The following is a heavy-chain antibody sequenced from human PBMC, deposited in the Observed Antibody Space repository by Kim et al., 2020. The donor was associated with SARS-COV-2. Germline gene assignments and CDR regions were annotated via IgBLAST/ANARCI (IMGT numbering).Heavy chain of an antibody. V-gene: IGHV3-20*01. J-gene: IGHJ6*02. CDR3: AREAISPGLMDV. Sequence: GGSLRLSCVASIFTFGDYGMSWVRQAPGKGLEWVAGINWNGNSKDYADSVKGRFTISRDNAKNSLYLQMNTLRVDDTALYRCAREAISPGLMDVWGQGTTVTVSS. D-gene: IGHD2-2*02. CDR2: INWNGNSK. CDR1: IFTFGDYG.